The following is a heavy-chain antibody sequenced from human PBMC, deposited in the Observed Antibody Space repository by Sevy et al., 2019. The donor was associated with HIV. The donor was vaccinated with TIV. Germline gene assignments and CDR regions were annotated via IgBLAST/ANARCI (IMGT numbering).Heavy chain of an antibody. Sequence: GGSLRLSCAASGFTFGTYAMSWVRRAPGKGLEWVSAISGSGSSTYYADSLKGRFTIFRDNSKHTLSLQMNTLRAGDTAVYYCAKGDRTFYGLDVWGQGTTVTVSS. CDR1: GFTFGTYA. CDR2: ISGSGSST. J-gene: IGHJ6*02. CDR3: AKGDRTFYGLDV. V-gene: IGHV3-23*01. D-gene: IGHD2-15*01.